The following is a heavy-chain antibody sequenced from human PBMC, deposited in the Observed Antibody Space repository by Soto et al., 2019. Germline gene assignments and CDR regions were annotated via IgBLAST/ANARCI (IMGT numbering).Heavy chain of an antibody. Sequence: QVQLQESGPGLVKPSQTLSLTCTVSGGSISSGGYYWSWIRQHPGTGLAWIGYIYYSGSTYYNPSLKSRVTISVDTSKNQFSLKLSSVTAADTAVYYCARSILTFGGVIATYYFDYWGQGTLVTVSS. V-gene: IGHV4-31*03. D-gene: IGHD3-16*02. CDR1: GGSISSGGYY. J-gene: IGHJ4*02. CDR3: ARSILTFGGVIATYYFDY. CDR2: IYYSGST.